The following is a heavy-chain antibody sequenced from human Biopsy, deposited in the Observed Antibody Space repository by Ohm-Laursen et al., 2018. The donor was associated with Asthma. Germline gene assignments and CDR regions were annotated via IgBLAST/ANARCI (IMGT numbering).Heavy chain of an antibody. Sequence: SLRLSCSASGFTFSSYGMHWVRQAPGKGLEWVAVIWYDGSNKYYADSVKGRFTISRDNSKNTLYLQMNSLRAEDTAVYYCARSIYDFWSGYYGMDVWGQGTTVTVPS. D-gene: IGHD3-3*01. CDR1: GFTFSSYG. CDR2: IWYDGSNK. CDR3: ARSIYDFWSGYYGMDV. V-gene: IGHV3-33*01. J-gene: IGHJ6*02.